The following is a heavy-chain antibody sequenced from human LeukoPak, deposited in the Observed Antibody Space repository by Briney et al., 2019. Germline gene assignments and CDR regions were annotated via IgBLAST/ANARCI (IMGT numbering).Heavy chain of an antibody. CDR2: IHERGSA. CDR1: GHSFNTDSF. V-gene: IGHV4-38-2*02. J-gene: IGHJ5*02. D-gene: IGHD6-6*01. Sequence: ETLSLTCIISGHSFNTDSFWGWIRQPPGKGLEWIGSIHERGSAFYNPSLKGRVAISIDTSKNQFSLKVNFVTAADTAVYYCARAARPSNNWFDPWGQGALVTVSS. CDR3: ARAARPSNNWFDP.